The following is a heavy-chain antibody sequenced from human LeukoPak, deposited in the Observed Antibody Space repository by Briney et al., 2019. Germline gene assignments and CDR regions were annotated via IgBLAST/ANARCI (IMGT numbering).Heavy chain of an antibody. Sequence: SETLSLTCAVYGGSFSGYYWGWIRQPPGKGLEWNGSIYYSGSTYYNPSLKSRVTISVDTSKNQFSLKLSSVTAADTAVYYCARLDRITMVRGVISYWGQGTLVTVSS. J-gene: IGHJ4*02. CDR3: ARLDRITMVRGVISY. D-gene: IGHD3-10*01. CDR2: IYYSGST. CDR1: GGSFSGYY. V-gene: IGHV4-39*01.